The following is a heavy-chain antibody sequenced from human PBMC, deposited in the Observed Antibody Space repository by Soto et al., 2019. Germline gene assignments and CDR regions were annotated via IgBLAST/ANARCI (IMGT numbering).Heavy chain of an antibody. CDR3: ARGGAGATNFDY. D-gene: IGHD1-26*01. V-gene: IGHV1-69*12. J-gene: IGHJ4*02. Sequence: QVQLVQSGAEVKKPGSSVKVSCKVSEAPFSSYAISWGRQAPGKGLEWMGGIIPIFGTANYAQKFQGRVTITADESTSTAYMELSSLRSEDTAVYYCARGGAGATNFDYWGQGTLVTVSS. CDR1: EAPFSSYA. CDR2: IIPIFGTA.